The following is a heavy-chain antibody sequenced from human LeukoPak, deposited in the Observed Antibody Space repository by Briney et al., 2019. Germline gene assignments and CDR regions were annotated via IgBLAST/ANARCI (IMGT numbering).Heavy chain of an antibody. V-gene: IGHV3-21*01. CDR1: GFTFSSYS. CDR3: ARGLYGRVAANWFDP. CDR2: ISSSSSYI. J-gene: IGHJ5*02. Sequence: GGSLRLSCAASGFTFSSYSMNWVRQAPGKGLEWVSSISSSSSYIYYADSVKGRFTISRDNAENSLCLQMNSLRAEDTAVYYCARGLYGRVAANWFDPWGQGTLVTVSS. D-gene: IGHD4-17*01.